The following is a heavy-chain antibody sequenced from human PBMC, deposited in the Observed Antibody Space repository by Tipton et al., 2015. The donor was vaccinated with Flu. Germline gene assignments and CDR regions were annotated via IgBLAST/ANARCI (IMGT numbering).Heavy chain of an antibody. J-gene: IGHJ4*02. CDR3: AKRPIAAAGTDY. CDR1: GFTFSSYG. CDR2: ISYDGSNK. D-gene: IGHD6-13*01. V-gene: IGHV3-30*18. Sequence: CAASGFTFSSYGMHWVRQAPGKGLEWVAVISYDGSNKYYADSVEGRFTISRDNSKNTLYLQMNSLRAEDTAVYYCAKRPIAAAGTDYWGQGTLVTVSS.